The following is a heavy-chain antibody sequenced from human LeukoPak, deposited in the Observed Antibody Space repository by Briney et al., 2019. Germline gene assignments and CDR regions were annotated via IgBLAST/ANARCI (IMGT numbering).Heavy chain of an antibody. CDR2: IYYSGST. J-gene: IGHJ5*02. CDR3: ARGCGGDCYDNWFDP. V-gene: IGHV4-59*01. Sequence: SETLSLTCTVSGVSISSYYWSWIRQRPGKGIEWIGSIYYSGSTNYNPSFKSRVTISVDTSKNQFSLKLSSVTAADTAVYYCARGCGGDCYDNWFDPWGQGTLVTVSS. D-gene: IGHD2-21*02. CDR1: GVSISSYY.